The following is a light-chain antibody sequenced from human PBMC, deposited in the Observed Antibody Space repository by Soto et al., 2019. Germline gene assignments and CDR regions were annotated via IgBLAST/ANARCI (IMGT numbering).Light chain of an antibody. CDR3: LQDYSLPLT. J-gene: IGKJ4*01. CDR2: GAS. V-gene: IGKV3D-7*01. Sequence: EIVMTQSPATLSVSPGERATLSCRASQSVSSSHLSWYQQRPGQAPRLLIYGASTRATGIPARFSGSGSGTDFTLTISSLQPEDFAVYYCLQDYSLPLTFGGGTKVDIK. CDR1: QSVSSSH.